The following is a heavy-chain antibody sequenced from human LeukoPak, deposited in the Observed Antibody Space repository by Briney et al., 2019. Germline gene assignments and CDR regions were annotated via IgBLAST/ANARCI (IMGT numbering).Heavy chain of an antibody. Sequence: SETLSLTCTVSGGSISSHYWSWIRQPPGKGLEWIGYIYYSGSTNYNPSLKSRVTISVDTSKNQFSLKLSSVTAADTAVYYCARAPTRYGGSSSDEFDYWGQGTLVTVSS. J-gene: IGHJ4*02. CDR1: GGSISSHY. CDR3: ARAPTRYGGSSSDEFDY. V-gene: IGHV4-59*11. D-gene: IGHD1-26*01. CDR2: IYYSGST.